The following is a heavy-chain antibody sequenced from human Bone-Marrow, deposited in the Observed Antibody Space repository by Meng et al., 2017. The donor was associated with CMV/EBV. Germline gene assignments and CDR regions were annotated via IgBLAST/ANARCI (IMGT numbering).Heavy chain of an antibody. J-gene: IGHJ5*02. D-gene: IGHD6-13*01. Sequence: SISSGGYYWSCIRQHPGKGLEWIGYIYYSGSTYYNPSLKSRVTISVDTSKNQFSLKLSSVTAADTAVYYCARGGIQQQLVPGFWFDPWGQGTLVTVSS. V-gene: IGHV4-31*02. CDR2: IYYSGST. CDR3: ARGGIQQQLVPGFWFDP. CDR1: SISSGGYY.